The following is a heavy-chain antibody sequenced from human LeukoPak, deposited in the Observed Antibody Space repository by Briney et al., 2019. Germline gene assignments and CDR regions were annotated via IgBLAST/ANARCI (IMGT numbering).Heavy chain of an antibody. CDR1: GGSISSYY. CDR3: AREVVEDHCSGPSCYGGAFDI. V-gene: IGHV4-59*01. CDR2: IYYSGST. Sequence: SETLSLTCTVSGGSISSYYWSWIRQPPGKGLEWIGYIYYSGSTNYNPSLKSRVTISVDTSKNQFSLKLSSVTAADTAVYYCAREVVEDHCSGPSCYGGAFDIWGQGTAVTVSS. J-gene: IGHJ3*02. D-gene: IGHD2-15*01.